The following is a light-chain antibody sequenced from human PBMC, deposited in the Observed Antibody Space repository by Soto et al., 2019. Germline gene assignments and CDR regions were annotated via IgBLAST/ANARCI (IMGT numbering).Light chain of an antibody. CDR2: DVT. J-gene: IGLJ1*01. CDR3: TSFTSGSTPYV. CDR1: SNDVGGFNY. V-gene: IGLV2-14*03. Sequence: QSALTQPASVSGSPGQSITISCTGTSNDVGGFNYVSWYQQLPGKAPKLVIYDVTHRTSGVSDRFSGSRSVNTASLTISGLQAEDEADYYCTSFTSGSTPYVLGTGTKLTVL.